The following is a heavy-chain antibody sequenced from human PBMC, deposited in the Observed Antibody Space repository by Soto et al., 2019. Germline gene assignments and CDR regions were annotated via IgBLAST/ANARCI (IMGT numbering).Heavy chain of an antibody. V-gene: IGHV1-18*01. J-gene: IGHJ3*02. CDR3: ARDPRMYYDFWSGYYGAFDI. CDR2: ISAYNGNT. Sequence: ASLKVSCKPSGYTFTSYGISCVRQAPGQGLERMGWISAYNGNTNYAQKLQGRVIMTTDTSTSTAYMELRSLRSDDTAVYYCARDPRMYYDFWSGYYGAFDIWGQGTMVTVSS. D-gene: IGHD3-3*01. CDR1: GYTFTSYG.